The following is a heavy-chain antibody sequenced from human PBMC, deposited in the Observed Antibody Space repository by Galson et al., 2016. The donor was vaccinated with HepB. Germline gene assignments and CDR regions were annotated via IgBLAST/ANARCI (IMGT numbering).Heavy chain of an antibody. J-gene: IGHJ4*02. D-gene: IGHD2/OR15-2a*01. V-gene: IGHV5-51*01. Sequence: QSGAEVKKPGESLKISYKGSGHSFTSYWIGWVRQMPGKGLEWMGIIYPGDSDTRYSPSFQGRVTISADKTISTADLQWSSLKASDTAMYYCARRGLYSTTFDYWGQGTLVTVSS. CDR2: IYPGDSDT. CDR3: ARRGLYSTTFDY. CDR1: GHSFTSYW.